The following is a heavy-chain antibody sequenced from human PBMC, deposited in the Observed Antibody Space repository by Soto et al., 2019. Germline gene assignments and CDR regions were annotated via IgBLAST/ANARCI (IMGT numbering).Heavy chain of an antibody. D-gene: IGHD3-10*01. CDR2: INHSGST. V-gene: IGHV4-34*01. CDR3: ARAVLLWFGELWWFDY. CDR1: GGSFSGYY. Sequence: QVQLQQWGAGLLKPSETLSLTCAVYGGSFSGYYWSWIRQPPGKGLEWIGEINHSGSTNYNPSLKSRVTISVETSKNQCALKRSSVTAADTAVYYCARAVLLWFGELWWFDYWGQGTLVTVSS. J-gene: IGHJ4*02.